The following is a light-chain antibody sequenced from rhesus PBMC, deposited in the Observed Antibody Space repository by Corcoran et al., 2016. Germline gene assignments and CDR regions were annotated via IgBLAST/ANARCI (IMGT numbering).Light chain of an antibody. CDR3: SSYASSSTFV. Sequence: QAAPTQSPSVSGSPGQPVTLSCTGTSSDIGGYNRVSWYQQHPGKAPKLMFYEVTKRPSGVSDRFSGSKSGNTASLTISGLQGEDEADYQFSSYASSSTFVFGRGPKLTVL. CDR2: EVT. CDR1: SSDIGGYNR. V-gene: IGLV2-13*03. J-gene: IGLJ6*01.